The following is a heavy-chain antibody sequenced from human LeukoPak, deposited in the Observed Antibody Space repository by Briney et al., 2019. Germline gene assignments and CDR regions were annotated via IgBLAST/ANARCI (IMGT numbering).Heavy chain of an antibody. V-gene: IGHV3-74*01. Sequence: PGGSLRLSCAASGFTSSSYWMHWVRQAPGKGLVWVSRVDSGGTNTIYADSVQGRFTISRDNAKNSLYLQINSLRAEDTALYYCARGGPDHAFDAWGQGTMVTVSS. J-gene: IGHJ3*01. CDR1: GFTSSSYW. D-gene: IGHD1-14*01. CDR2: VDSGGTNT. CDR3: ARGGPDHAFDA.